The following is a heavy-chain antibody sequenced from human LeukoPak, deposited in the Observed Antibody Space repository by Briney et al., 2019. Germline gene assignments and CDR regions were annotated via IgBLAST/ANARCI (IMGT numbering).Heavy chain of an antibody. CDR1: GGTFNSYT. J-gene: IGHJ5*02. Sequence: ASVKVSCKASGGTFNSYTISWVRQAPGQGLEWVGGIIPIFGTANYAQKFQGRVTITADKSTSTAYMELSSLRSEDTAVYYCARDRQARGGYYDFWSGRNWFDPWGQGTLVTVSS. D-gene: IGHD3-3*01. V-gene: IGHV1-69*06. CDR3: ARDRQARGGYYDFWSGRNWFDP. CDR2: IIPIFGTA.